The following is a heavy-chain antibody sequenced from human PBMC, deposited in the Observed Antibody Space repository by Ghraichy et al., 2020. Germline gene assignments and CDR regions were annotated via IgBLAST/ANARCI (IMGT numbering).Heavy chain of an antibody. CDR2: IVSNDEK. J-gene: IGHJ4*02. Sequence: SGPTLVKPTETLTLTCIVSEFSLSDARMGVGWIRQPPGKALELLAHIVSNDEKSYGTSLNSRFTVSKDTSKSQVVLTMTNMDPVDTGTYYCARGLSGYGGYDYWGQGILVTVSS. CDR3: ARGLSGYGGYDY. D-gene: IGHD5-12*01. CDR1: EFSLSDARMG. V-gene: IGHV2-26*01.